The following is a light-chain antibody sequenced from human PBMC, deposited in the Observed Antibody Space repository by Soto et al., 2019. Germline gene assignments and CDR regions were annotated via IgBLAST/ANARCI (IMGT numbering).Light chain of an antibody. CDR1: QSINTW. J-gene: IGKJ2*01. CDR3: QQYKSYST. CDR2: QAS. Sequence: DIQMTQSPSTLSASVGDRVTITCRASQSINTWLAWYQQKPWKDPRFLIYQASSLESGVPSRFSGSGFGTEFTLTISNLQHEDFATYYCQQYKSYSTCGQGTKLETK. V-gene: IGKV1-5*03.